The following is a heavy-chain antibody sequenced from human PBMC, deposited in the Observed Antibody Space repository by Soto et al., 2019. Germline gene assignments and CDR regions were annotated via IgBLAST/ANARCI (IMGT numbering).Heavy chain of an antibody. CDR2: IYPGDSDT. CDR1: GYIFTSYW. V-gene: IGHV5-51*01. J-gene: IGHJ6*02. D-gene: IGHD4-17*01. Sequence: GESLKISCKGSGYIFTSYWIGWVRQMPGKGLEWMGIIYPGDSDTRYSPSFQGQVTISADKSISTAYLQWSSLKASDTAMYYCARHAGLRTYYYYGMDVWGQGTTVTVSS. CDR3: ARHAGLRTYYYYGMDV.